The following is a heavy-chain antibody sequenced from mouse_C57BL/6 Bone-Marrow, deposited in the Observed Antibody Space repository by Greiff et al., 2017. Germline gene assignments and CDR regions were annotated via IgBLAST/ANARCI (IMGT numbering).Heavy chain of an antibody. CDR3: ARDYYGSSYVGFAY. J-gene: IGHJ3*01. D-gene: IGHD1-1*01. V-gene: IGHV1-66*01. Sequence: QVQLQQSGPELVKPGASVKISCKASGYSFTSYYIHWVKQRPGQGLEWIGWIYPGSGNTKYNEKFKGKATLTADTSSSTAYMQLSSLTSEDAAVYYCARDYYGSSYVGFAYWGQGTLVTVSA. CDR1: GYSFTSYY. CDR2: IYPGSGNT.